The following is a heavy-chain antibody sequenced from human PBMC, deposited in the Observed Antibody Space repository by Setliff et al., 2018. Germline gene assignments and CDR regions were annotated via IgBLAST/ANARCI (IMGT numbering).Heavy chain of an antibody. V-gene: IGHV4-38-2*01. CDR3: ARVGGLLVATMPFDY. CDR1: GFSITNGYY. Sequence: PSETLSLTCAVSGFSITNGYYWGWIWQSPGKQLEWIGNIFQSGITFYNPSLKSRVTISLDPSQNQFSLKLRSVTAADTAVYFCARVGGLLVATMPFDYWGPGTLVTVSS. D-gene: IGHD5-12*01. J-gene: IGHJ4*02. CDR2: IFQSGIT.